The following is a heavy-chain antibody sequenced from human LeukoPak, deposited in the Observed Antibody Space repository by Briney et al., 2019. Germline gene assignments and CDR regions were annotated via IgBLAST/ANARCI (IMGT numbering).Heavy chain of an antibody. Sequence: GGSLRLSCAASGFTVSTYAMTWVRQAPGKGLEWVSSITSSGATTYYADSVKGRFTISRDISKNTLYLQMNSLTAEDSAVYYCAKEFIAGDRHTDCDSWGQGTLVTVSS. D-gene: IGHD5-24*01. CDR1: GFTVSTYA. CDR3: AKEFIAGDRHTDCDS. J-gene: IGHJ4*02. V-gene: IGHV3-23*01. CDR2: ITSSGATT.